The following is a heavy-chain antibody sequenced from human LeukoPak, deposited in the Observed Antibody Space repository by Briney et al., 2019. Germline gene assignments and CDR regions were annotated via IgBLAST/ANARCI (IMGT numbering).Heavy chain of an antibody. Sequence: SVKGRFTISRDNDKNSLYLQMNSLRAEDTAVYYCARGRSTVTTPDYWGQGTLVTVSS. V-gene: IGHV3-21*01. CDR3: ARGRSTVTTPDY. J-gene: IGHJ4*02. D-gene: IGHD4-17*01.